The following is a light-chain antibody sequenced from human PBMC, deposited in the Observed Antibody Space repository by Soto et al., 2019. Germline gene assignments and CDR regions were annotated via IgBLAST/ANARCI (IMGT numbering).Light chain of an antibody. CDR3: QQYNNWPRT. Sequence: EIVMTQSPATLSVSPGERATLSCMASQSVSSNLAWYQQKPGQAPRLPIYGASTRATGIPARFSGSGSGTEFTLTISSLQSEDFAVYYCQQYNNWPRTFGQGTKVDIK. CDR1: QSVSSN. J-gene: IGKJ1*01. CDR2: GAS. V-gene: IGKV3-15*01.